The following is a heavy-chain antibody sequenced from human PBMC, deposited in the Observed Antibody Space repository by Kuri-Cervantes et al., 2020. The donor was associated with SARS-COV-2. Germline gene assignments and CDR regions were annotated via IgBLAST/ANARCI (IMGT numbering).Heavy chain of an antibody. V-gene: IGHV1-2*02. CDR3: AREAAMATGDHYYYMDV. CDR1: GYTFTGYY. J-gene: IGHJ6*03. Sequence: ASVKVSCKASGYTFTGYYMHWVRQAPGQGLEWMGWINPNSGGTNYAQKFQGRVTMTRDTSISTAYMELSRLRSDDTAVYYCAREAAMATGDHYYYMDVWGKGTTVTVSS. D-gene: IGHD5-18*01. CDR2: INPNSGGT.